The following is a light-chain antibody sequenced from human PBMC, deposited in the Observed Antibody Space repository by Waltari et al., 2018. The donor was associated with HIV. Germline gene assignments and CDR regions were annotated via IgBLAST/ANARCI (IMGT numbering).Light chain of an antibody. CDR3: NSYAGSSKSYV. V-gene: IGLV2-8*01. CDR1: TSHIGGYNY. J-gene: IGLJ1*01. Sequence: QSALTQPPSASGSPGQSVTISCTGTTSHIGGYNYVSWYQQHPGEATRLIIYDVTKRPSGVPDRCSGSKSGNTASLTVAGLQAEDEAEYYCNSYAGSSKSYVFGTGTKV. CDR2: DVT.